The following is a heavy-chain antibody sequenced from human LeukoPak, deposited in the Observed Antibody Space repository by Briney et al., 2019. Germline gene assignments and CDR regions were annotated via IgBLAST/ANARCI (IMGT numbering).Heavy chain of an antibody. CDR3: ARDLDSGGFVVDY. Sequence: ASAKVSCKASGYTFTGYYMHWVRQAPGQGLEWMGWINPNSGGTNYAQKFQGRVTMTRDTSISTAYMELSRLRSDDTAVYYCARDLDSGGFVVDYWGQGTLVTVSS. V-gene: IGHV1-2*02. D-gene: IGHD6-25*01. CDR1: GYTFTGYY. CDR2: INPNSGGT. J-gene: IGHJ4*02.